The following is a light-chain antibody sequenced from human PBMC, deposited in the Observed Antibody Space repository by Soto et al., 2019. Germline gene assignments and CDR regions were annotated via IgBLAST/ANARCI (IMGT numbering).Light chain of an antibody. CDR2: DGS. Sequence: DIQLTQSPSTLSAAVGDSVTITCRASQKIRNLLAWYQHKPGRAPKALIFDGSTFRTGVPSRFSGSGSGSEFNFTITGLQPDDFATYFCQQYYTSATFGHGTRVEIK. CDR3: QQYYTSAT. V-gene: IGKV1-5*01. J-gene: IGKJ5*01. CDR1: QKIRNL.